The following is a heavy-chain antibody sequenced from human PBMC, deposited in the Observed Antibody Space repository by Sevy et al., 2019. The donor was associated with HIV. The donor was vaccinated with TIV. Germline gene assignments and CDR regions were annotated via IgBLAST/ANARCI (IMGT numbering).Heavy chain of an antibody. CDR3: ARERYTYAQFYFDY. V-gene: IGHV3-11*01. Sequence: GESLKISCTASGFTLSDYYMSWIRQAPGKGLEWISYISSGGSTIYYSDSVKGRFTISRDNGKNSLYLEMNSLRVEDTAVYYCARERYTYAQFYFDYWGQGSLVTVSS. D-gene: IGHD5-18*01. J-gene: IGHJ4*02. CDR2: ISSGGSTI. CDR1: GFTLSDYY.